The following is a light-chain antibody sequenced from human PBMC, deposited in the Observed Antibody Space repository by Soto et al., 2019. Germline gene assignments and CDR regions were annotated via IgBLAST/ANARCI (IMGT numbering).Light chain of an antibody. J-gene: IGLJ1*01. CDR2: STD. Sequence: QSALTQPPSASGTPGQSVIISCSGTSANIGNNFVCWYQHLPGMAPKLLIYSTDQRPSGVPDRFSGSKSGTSASLAISGLRSEDEADYYCVAWDDSLSGLVFGTGTKVTVL. V-gene: IGLV1-47*02. CDR3: VAWDDSLSGLV. CDR1: SANIGNNF.